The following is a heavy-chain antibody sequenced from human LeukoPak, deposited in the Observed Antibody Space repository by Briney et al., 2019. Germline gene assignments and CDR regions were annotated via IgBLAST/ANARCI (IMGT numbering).Heavy chain of an antibody. Sequence: GRSLRLSCAASGFTFDDYAMHWVRQAPGKGLEWVSGISWNSGSIGYADSVKGRFTISRDNAKNSLYLQMNSLRAEATALYYCAKDTNYYYYYMDVWGKGTTVTVSS. CDR1: GFTFDDYA. J-gene: IGHJ6*03. CDR2: ISWNSGSI. CDR3: AKDTNYYYYYMDV. V-gene: IGHV3-9*01.